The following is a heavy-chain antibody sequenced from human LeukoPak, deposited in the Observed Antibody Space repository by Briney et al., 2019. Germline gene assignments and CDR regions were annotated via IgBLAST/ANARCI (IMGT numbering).Heavy chain of an antibody. CDR2: INPNSGGT. D-gene: IGHD1-26*01. Sequence: ASVKVSCKASGYTFTGYYMHWVRQAPGQGLEWMGWINPNSGGTNYAQKFQGRVTMTRDTSISTAYMELSRLRSDDTAVYYCARDRIVGATIGWFDPWGQGTLVTVSS. V-gene: IGHV1-2*02. J-gene: IGHJ5*02. CDR1: GYTFTGYY. CDR3: ARDRIVGATIGWFDP.